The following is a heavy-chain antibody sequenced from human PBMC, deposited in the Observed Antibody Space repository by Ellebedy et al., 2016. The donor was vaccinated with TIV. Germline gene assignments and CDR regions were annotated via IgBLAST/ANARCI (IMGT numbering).Heavy chain of an antibody. D-gene: IGHD2-15*01. V-gene: IGHV3-23*01. Sequence: GESLKISXAASGFTFSTNAMSWVRQAPGKGLEWVSSISDSGGSTYYADSVKGRFTISRDNLKDTLYLQMNSLRAEDTAVYYCAKRYCSGGRCRAFDYWGQGIVVTVSS. CDR2: ISDSGGST. CDR3: AKRYCSGGRCRAFDY. J-gene: IGHJ4*02. CDR1: GFTFSTNA.